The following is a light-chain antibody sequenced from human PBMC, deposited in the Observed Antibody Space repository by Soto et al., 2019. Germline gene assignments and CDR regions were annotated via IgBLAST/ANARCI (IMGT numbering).Light chain of an antibody. CDR1: SSDVGGYNY. V-gene: IGLV2-14*01. CDR2: DVS. CDR3: SSYTSSTPRV. J-gene: IGLJ1*01. Sequence: QSALTQPASVSGSPGQSITISCTGTSSDVGGYNYVSWYQQHPGKAPKLMIYDVSNRPSGVSNLFSGSKSGNTASLTISGLQAEDEADYYCSSYTSSTPRVFGTGTKATLL.